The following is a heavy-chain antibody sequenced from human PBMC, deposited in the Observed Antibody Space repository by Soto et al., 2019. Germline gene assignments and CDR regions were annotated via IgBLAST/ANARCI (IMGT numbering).Heavy chain of an antibody. J-gene: IGHJ6*02. CDR1: GGTFSSYA. D-gene: IGHD6-25*01. CDR3: ARAFLNIAAAGNRSPYYGMDV. CDR2: IIPIFGTA. Sequence: SVKVSCKASGGTFSSYAISWVRQAPGQGLEWMGGIIPIFGTANYAQKFQGRVTITADESTSTAYMELSSLRSEDTAVYYCARAFLNIAAAGNRSPYYGMDVWGQGTTVTVSS. V-gene: IGHV1-69*13.